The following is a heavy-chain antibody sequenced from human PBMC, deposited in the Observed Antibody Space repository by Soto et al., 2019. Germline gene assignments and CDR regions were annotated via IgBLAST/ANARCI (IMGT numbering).Heavy chain of an antibody. V-gene: IGHV4-34*01. CDR3: ARVPRYSSGCPYDYYYGMDV. CDR1: GGSFSGYY. CDR2: INHSGST. Sequence: SETLSLTCAVYGGSFSGYYWSWIRQPPGKGLEWIGEINHSGSTNYNPSLKSRVTISVDTSKNQFSLKLSSVTAADTAVYYCARVPRYSSGCPYDYYYGMDVWGQGTTATVSS. D-gene: IGHD6-19*01. J-gene: IGHJ6*02.